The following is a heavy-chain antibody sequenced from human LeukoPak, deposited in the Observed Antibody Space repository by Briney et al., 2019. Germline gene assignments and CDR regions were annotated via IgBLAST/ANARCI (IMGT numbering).Heavy chain of an antibody. Sequence: GGSLRLSCAASGFTFSSYSMNWVRQAPGKGLEWVSSISSSSSYIYYADSVKGRFTISRDNSKNTLYLQMNSLRAEDTAVYYCAKDWGSTSGWYYFDYWGQGTLVTVSS. V-gene: IGHV3-21*04. CDR3: AKDWGSTSGWYYFDY. J-gene: IGHJ4*02. CDR2: ISSSSSYI. D-gene: IGHD6-19*01. CDR1: GFTFSSYS.